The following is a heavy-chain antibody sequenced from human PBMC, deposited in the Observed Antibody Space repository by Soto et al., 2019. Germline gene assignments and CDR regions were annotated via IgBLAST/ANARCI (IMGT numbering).Heavy chain of an antibody. D-gene: IGHD3-10*01. CDR3: ARHPLLGSTIDY. CDR1: GYSISSGYY. CDR2: IYHSGST. V-gene: IGHV4-38-2*01. Sequence: SYTLSLTCAVSGYSISSGYYWGWIRQPPGKGLEWIGSIYHSGSTYYNPSLKSRVTISVDTSKNQFSLKLSSVTAADTAVYDCARHPLLGSTIDYWCQGTLVT. J-gene: IGHJ4*02.